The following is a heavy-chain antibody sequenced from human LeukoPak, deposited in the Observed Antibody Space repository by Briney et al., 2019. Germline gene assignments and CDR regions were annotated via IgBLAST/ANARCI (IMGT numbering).Heavy chain of an antibody. CDR1: GFTFSNAW. CDR2: IKSKTDGGTT. D-gene: IGHD3-22*01. Sequence: GGSLRLSCAASGFTFSNAWMSWVRQAPGKGLEWVGRIKSKTDGGTTDYAAPVKGRFTIPRDDSKNTLYLQMNSLKTEDTAVYYCTTDYYDSRVPVDYWGQGTLVTVSS. V-gene: IGHV3-15*01. CDR3: TTDYYDSRVPVDY. J-gene: IGHJ4*02.